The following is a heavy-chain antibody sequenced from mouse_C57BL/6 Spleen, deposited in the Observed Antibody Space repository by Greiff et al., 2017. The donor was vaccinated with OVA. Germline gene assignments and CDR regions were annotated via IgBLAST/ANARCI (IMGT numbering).Heavy chain of an antibody. D-gene: IGHD2-12*01. CDR3: VRDYDGAWFAY. CDR1: GFTFNTYA. Sequence: EVHLVESGGGLVQPKGSLKLSCAASGFTFNTYAMHWVRQAPGQGLEWVARIRSNSSNYATYYADSVKDRFTISRDDSQSMLYLQMNNLKTEDTAMYYCVRDYDGAWFAYWGQGTLVTVSA. J-gene: IGHJ3*01. CDR2: IRSNSSNYAT. V-gene: IGHV10-3*01.